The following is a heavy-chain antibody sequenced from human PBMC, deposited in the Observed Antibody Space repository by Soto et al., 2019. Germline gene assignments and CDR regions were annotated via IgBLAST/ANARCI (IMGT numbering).Heavy chain of an antibody. Sequence: GGSLRLSCAASGFTFSSYGMHWVRQAPGKGLEWVAVISYDGSNKYYADSVKGRFTISRDNSKNTLYLQMNSLRAEDTAVYYCAKDLDYPYYFDYWGQGTLVTVSS. D-gene: IGHD5-12*01. J-gene: IGHJ4*02. CDR2: ISYDGSNK. CDR1: GFTFSSYG. V-gene: IGHV3-30*18. CDR3: AKDLDYPYYFDY.